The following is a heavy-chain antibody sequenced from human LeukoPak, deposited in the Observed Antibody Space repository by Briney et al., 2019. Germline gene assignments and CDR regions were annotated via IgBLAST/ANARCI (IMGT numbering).Heavy chain of an antibody. D-gene: IGHD3-10*01. CDR2: IILVGST. CDR3: ARRGSAAGIGWFDP. CDR1: GGSFSGYY. V-gene: IGHV4-34*12. Sequence: SETLSLTCAVYGGSFSGYYWSWIRQPPGKGLEWHGQIILVGSTNYTQSLKRRVTISVDTSKNQFCLKLSSVTAADTAVYYCARRGSAAGIGWFDPWGQGTLVTVSS. J-gene: IGHJ5*02.